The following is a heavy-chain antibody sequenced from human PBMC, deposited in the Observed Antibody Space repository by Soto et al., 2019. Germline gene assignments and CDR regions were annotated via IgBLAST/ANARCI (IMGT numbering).Heavy chain of an antibody. CDR1: GGSISSGPYS. Sequence: SETLSLTCTVSGGSISSGPYSWGWIRQPPGKGLDWIGTFYYSGSTNYNPSLESRVTISVDTSKNQFSLKVSSVTAADTAVYYCGRQPGHCGSTTCFGYYSVDVWGQGTTVTVS. V-gene: IGHV4-39*01. D-gene: IGHD2-2*01. CDR3: GRQPGHCGSTTCFGYYSVDV. CDR2: FYYSGST. J-gene: IGHJ6*02.